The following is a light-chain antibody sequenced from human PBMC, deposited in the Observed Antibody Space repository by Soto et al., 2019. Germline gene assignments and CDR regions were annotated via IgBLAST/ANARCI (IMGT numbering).Light chain of an antibody. Sequence: DIPMTQSPSTLSASVGDRVTITCRASQSINNWLAWYQQKPGKAPKVLIYDASSLQSGVPSRFSGSGSGTEFTLTISSLQPDDFATYYCQQYHRTFGQGTKVEIK. J-gene: IGKJ1*01. CDR3: QQYHRT. V-gene: IGKV1-5*01. CDR2: DAS. CDR1: QSINNW.